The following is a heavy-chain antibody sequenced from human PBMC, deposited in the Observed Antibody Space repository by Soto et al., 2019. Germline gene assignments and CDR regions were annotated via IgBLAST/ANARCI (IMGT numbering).Heavy chain of an antibody. D-gene: IGHD2-15*01. CDR2: IIPIFGTA. CDR1: GGTFSSYA. CDR3: ASSYSNWFDP. V-gene: IGHV1-69*13. Sequence: SVKVSCKASGGTFSSYAISWVRQAPGQGLEWMGGIIPIFGTANYAQKFQGRVTITADESTSAAYMELSSLRSEDTAVYYCASSYSNWFDPWGQGTLVTVSS. J-gene: IGHJ5*02.